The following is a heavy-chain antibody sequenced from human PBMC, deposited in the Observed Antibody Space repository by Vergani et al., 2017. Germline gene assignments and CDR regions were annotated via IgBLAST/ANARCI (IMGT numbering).Heavy chain of an antibody. CDR1: GGSFSNYY. CDR2: INHSGSI. Sequence: QVQLVQWGAGLLKPSETLSLKCAVYGGSFSNYYWSWIRQAPGKGLEWIGEINHSGSIDYSPSLKSGVSISIDTSKNQFSLILNSVTAADTAVYYCARVGHLVAVTGEGPSLDLWGRGTLVTVSS. CDR3: ARVGHLVAVTGEGPSLDL. V-gene: IGHV4-34*02. D-gene: IGHD2-21*02. J-gene: IGHJ2*01.